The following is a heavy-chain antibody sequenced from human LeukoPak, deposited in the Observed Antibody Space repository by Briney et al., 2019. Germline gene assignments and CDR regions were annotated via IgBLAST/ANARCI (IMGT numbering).Heavy chain of an antibody. J-gene: IGHJ4*02. CDR2: ISGSGGST. Sequence: GGSLRLSCIGTGFTFSSYAMSWVRQAPGKGLEWVSAISGSGGSTYYADSVKGRFTISRDNSKNTLYLQMNSLRAEDTAVYYCAKSTLPMVRGARGTSFDYWGQGTLVTVSS. CDR3: AKSTLPMVRGARGTSFDY. V-gene: IGHV3-23*01. CDR1: GFTFSSYA. D-gene: IGHD3-10*01.